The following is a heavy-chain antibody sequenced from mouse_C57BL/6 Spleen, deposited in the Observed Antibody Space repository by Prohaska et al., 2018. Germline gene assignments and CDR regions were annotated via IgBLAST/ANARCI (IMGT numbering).Heavy chain of an antibody. CDR1: GSTFSDYG. CDR2: ISSGSSTI. CDR3: ARPGVNSGFAY. V-gene: IGHV5-17*01. J-gene: IGHJ3*01. D-gene: IGHD1-3*01. Sequence: WGGLVKPGGSLKLSCAAPGSTFSDYGMHWVRQAPEKGLEWVAYISSGSSTIYYADTVKGRFTISRDNAKNTLFLQMTSLRSEDTAMYYCARPGVNSGFAYWGQETLVTVSA.